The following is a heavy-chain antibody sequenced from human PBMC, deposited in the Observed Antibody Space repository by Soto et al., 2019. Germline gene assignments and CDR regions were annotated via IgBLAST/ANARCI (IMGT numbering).Heavy chain of an antibody. D-gene: IGHD5-18*01. J-gene: IGHJ4*03. CDR2: VYYSGRT. V-gene: IGHV4-39*01. CDR1: GDSISSDSYY. Sequence: SETLSLTCTVSGDSISSDSYYWGWIRQPPGKGLECIGSVYYSGRTYYNPSLESRVTISVDTSKSQFSLNLRSVTAADTAVYYCARQSSGYTYGGGFDYWGQGTTVTVSS. CDR3: ARQSSGYTYGGGFDY.